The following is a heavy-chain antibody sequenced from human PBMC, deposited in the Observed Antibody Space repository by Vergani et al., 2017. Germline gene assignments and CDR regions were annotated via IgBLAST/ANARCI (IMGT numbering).Heavy chain of an antibody. CDR3: ARGNTETNGHLYYYYYMDV. Sequence: QVQLQQWGGGLLKPSETLSLTCVVNGGSFTSYHWTWIRQSPGEGLEWVGDIDHTGRPDYNPSLKRRLTMLVDKSRNQFSLTLNSVTATDTAIYFCARGNTETNGHLYYYYYMDVWGQGTAVTVS. CDR1: GGSFTSYH. D-gene: IGHD4-11*01. J-gene: IGHJ6*03. V-gene: IGHV4-34*01. CDR2: IDHTGRP.